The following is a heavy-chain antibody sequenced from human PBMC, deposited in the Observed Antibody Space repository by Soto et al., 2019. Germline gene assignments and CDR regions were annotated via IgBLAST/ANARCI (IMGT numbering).Heavy chain of an antibody. CDR2: ISSSSSYI. CDR3: ASNAGYCSGGSCRLYYYYGMDV. Sequence: LRLSCAASGFTFSSYSMNWVRQAPGKGLEWVSSISSSSSYIYYADSVKGRFTISRDNAKNSLYLQMNSLRAEDTAVYYCASNAGYCSGGSCRLYYYYGMDVWGQGTTVTVSS. J-gene: IGHJ6*02. CDR1: GFTFSSYS. V-gene: IGHV3-21*01. D-gene: IGHD2-15*01.